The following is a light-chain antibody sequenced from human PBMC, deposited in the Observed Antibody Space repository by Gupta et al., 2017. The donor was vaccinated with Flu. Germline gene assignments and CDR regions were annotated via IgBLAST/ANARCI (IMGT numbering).Light chain of an antibody. J-gene: IGLJ3*02. Sequence: SDIGADNYVSWFQQRPGKAHRLLIYDVSNRASGVSNRFSGSKSDNTASLTISGLQAADEADYYCSSYTRSKSWVFGGGTRLAVL. CDR1: SDIGADNY. CDR3: SSYTRSKSWV. CDR2: DVS. V-gene: IGLV2-14*04.